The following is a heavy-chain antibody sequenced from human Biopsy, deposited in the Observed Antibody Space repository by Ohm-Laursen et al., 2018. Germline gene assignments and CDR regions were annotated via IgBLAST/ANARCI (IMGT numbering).Heavy chain of an antibody. D-gene: IGHD3/OR15-3a*01. CDR3: VRLNRRGNIIFFDY. Sequence: GTLSLTCTVSGGSITADFWTWIRQTPGERLEWIGYRFHSGSPMYNPSLKSRVTISVDTSKSQFSLTLTSVTAADTALYFCVRLNRRGNIIFFDYWGRGTLVTVSS. V-gene: IGHV4-59*08. CDR2: RFHSGSP. CDR1: GGSITADF. J-gene: IGHJ4*02.